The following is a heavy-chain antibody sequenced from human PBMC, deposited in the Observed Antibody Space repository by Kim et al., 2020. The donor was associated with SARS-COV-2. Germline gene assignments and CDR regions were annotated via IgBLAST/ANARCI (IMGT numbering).Heavy chain of an antibody. CDR2: ISGSGGST. J-gene: IGHJ4*02. V-gene: IGHV3-23*01. CDR3: AKAAGPATSAYFDN. D-gene: IGHD2-2*01. CDR1: GFTFSNYA. Sequence: LSLTCAASGFTFSNYAMSWVRQAPGKGLEWVSTISGSGGSTDYADSVKGRFTLSRDNSKNTLYLQMNSLRAEDTAVYYCAKAAGPATSAYFDNWGQG.